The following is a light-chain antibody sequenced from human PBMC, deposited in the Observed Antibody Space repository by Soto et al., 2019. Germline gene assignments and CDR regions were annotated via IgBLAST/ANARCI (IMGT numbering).Light chain of an antibody. CDR3: SSYTSSSTPGYV. V-gene: IGLV2-14*01. Sequence: QSVLTQPASVSGSPGQSITISCTGTSSDVGGYNYVSWYQQHPGKAPKLMIYDVSNQPSGVSNRFSGSKSGNTASLTISGLQAEDEADYYCSSYTSSSTPGYVFGTGTKVTVL. CDR1: SSDVGGYNY. CDR2: DVS. J-gene: IGLJ1*01.